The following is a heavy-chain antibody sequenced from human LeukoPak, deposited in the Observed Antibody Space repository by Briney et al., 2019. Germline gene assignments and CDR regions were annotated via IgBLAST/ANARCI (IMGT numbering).Heavy chain of an antibody. CDR2: ISGGGDST. J-gene: IGHJ4*02. Sequence: GGSLRLSCAASGFTFSTYAMSWVRQAPGKGPERVSSISGGGDSTYYADSVKGRFTISRDNSKNTLSLQMNSLRAEDTAVYYCAKDGRAIAAAGYFDYWGQGTLVTVSS. CDR3: AKDGRAIAAAGYFDY. CDR1: GFTFSTYA. V-gene: IGHV3-23*01. D-gene: IGHD6-13*01.